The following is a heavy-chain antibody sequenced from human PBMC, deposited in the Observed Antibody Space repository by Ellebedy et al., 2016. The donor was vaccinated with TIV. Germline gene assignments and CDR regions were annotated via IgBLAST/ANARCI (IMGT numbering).Heavy chain of an antibody. CDR3: ARYYDILTGYYGY. V-gene: IGHV1-3*01. D-gene: IGHD3-9*01. J-gene: IGHJ4*02. CDR1: GYTFTSYA. Sequence: ASVKVSCKASGYTFTSYAMHWVRQAPGQRLEWMGWINAGNGNTKYSQKFQGRVTITRDTSASTAYMELSSLRSEDTAVYYCARYYDILTGYYGYWGQGTLVTVSS. CDR2: INAGNGNT.